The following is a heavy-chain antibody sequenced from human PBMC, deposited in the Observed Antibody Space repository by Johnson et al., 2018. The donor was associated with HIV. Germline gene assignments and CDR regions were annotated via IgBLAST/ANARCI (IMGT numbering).Heavy chain of an antibody. CDR2: IRYDGSNK. CDR3: ARGRWAPPPDAFDI. V-gene: IGHV3-30*02. J-gene: IGHJ3*02. Sequence: QVQLVESGGGLVQPGGSLRLSCAASGFTFSSYGMHWVRQAPGKGLEWVAFIRYDGSNKYYADSVKGRFTISRDNSKNKLYLQMNTLRVEEAAVYYWARGRWAPPPDAFDIWGQGTMVTVSS. D-gene: IGHD4-23*01. CDR1: GFTFSSYG.